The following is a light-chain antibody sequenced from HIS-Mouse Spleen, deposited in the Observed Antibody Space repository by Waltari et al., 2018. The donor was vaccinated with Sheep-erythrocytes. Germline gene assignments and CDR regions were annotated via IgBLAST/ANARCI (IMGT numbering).Light chain of an antibody. CDR2: AAS. J-gene: IGKJ3*01. V-gene: IGKV1-39*01. CDR1: QSISSH. Sequence: DIQMTQSPSSLSASVGDRVTITCRASQSISSHLNWYQHKPGKAPKLMNYAASSLQSGVPSRFSGSGSGTDFTLTISSLQPEDFATYYCQQSYSTPQFTFGPGTKVDIK. CDR3: QQSYSTPQFT.